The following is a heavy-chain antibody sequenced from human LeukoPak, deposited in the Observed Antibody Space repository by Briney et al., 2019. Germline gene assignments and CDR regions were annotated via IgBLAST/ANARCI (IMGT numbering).Heavy chain of an antibody. CDR1: ADSLSSGGHY. Sequence: SQTLTLTCTVSADSLSSGGHYWAWIRQFPGKGLESIGFIHHSGRSRHNPSLKDRVAISVDTSRKQFALKLSSVTAADTAMYYCARGGNRFGGFYFDYWGQGIQVIVSS. CDR2: IHHSGRS. D-gene: IGHD3-10*01. CDR3: ARGGNRFGGFYFDY. V-gene: IGHV4-31*03. J-gene: IGHJ4*02.